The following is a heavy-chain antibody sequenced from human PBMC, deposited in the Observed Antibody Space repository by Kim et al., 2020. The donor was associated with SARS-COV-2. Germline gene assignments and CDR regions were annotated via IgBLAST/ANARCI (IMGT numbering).Heavy chain of an antibody. CDR3: ARDHGTYYYDSSGSDY. D-gene: IGHD3-22*01. Sequence: GGSLRLSCAASGFTFSSYGMHWVRQAPGKGLEWVAVIWYDGSNKYYADSVKGRFTISRDNSKDTLYLQMNSLRAEDTAVYNCARDHGTYYYDSSGSDYWCQGTLVTVSS. V-gene: IGHV3-33*01. CDR1: GFTFSSYG. CDR2: IWYDGSNK. J-gene: IGHJ4*02.